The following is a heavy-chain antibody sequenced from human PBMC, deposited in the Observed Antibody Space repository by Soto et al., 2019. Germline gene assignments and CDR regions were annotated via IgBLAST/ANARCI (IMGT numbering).Heavy chain of an antibody. V-gene: IGHV3-30-3*01. D-gene: IGHD6-19*01. CDR2: VSHDGSNK. J-gene: IGHJ4*02. Sequence: QVHLVESGGGVVQPGRSLRLPCAASGFSLSSCAMHWVRQAPGKGLEWVAVVSHDGSNKYYADSVKGRVTISRDNSINTVYLQMNSLRAEDTAVYYCARVSIAVAGIAYYFDYWGQGTLVTVSS. CDR3: ARVSIAVAGIAYYFDY. CDR1: GFSLSSCA.